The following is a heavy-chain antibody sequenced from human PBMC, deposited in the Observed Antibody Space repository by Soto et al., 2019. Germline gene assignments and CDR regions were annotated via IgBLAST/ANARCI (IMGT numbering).Heavy chain of an antibody. Sequence: EVQLVESGGGLVKPGGSLRLSCAASGFTFSSYSMNWVRQAPGKGLEWVSSISSSSSYIYYADSVKGRFTISRDNAKNSLCLQMNSLRAEDTAVYYCAGAVRRVQAAISDYWGQGTLVTVSS. V-gene: IGHV3-21*01. D-gene: IGHD2-2*01. CDR3: AGAVRRVQAAISDY. CDR2: ISSSSSYI. CDR1: GFTFSSYS. J-gene: IGHJ4*02.